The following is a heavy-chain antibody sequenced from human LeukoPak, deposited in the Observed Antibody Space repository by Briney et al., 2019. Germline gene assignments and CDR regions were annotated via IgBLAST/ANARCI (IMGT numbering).Heavy chain of an antibody. J-gene: IGHJ5*02. CDR3: AREATIFGVVIWYNWFDP. Sequence: SETLSLTCTVSGGSISSNYWNWIRQPPGKGLEWIGYIYYSGSTNYNPSLKSRVTISVDTSKNQFSLKLSSVTAADTAVYYCAREATIFGVVIWYNWFDPWGQGTLVTVSS. D-gene: IGHD3-3*01. CDR2: IYYSGST. CDR1: GGSISSNY. V-gene: IGHV4-59*12.